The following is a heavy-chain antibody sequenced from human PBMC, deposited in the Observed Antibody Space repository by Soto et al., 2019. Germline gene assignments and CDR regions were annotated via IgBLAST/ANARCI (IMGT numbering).Heavy chain of an antibody. CDR2: INPNSGGT. Sequence: ASVKVSCKASGYTFTAYYIHLVRQAPGQGLEWMGWINPNSGGTKYAKKFQGRVTLTRDTSISTVFMELSRLRSDDTAVFYCARQLAYCGGDCYTEPLDYWGQGTLVTVSS. J-gene: IGHJ4*02. D-gene: IGHD2-21*02. V-gene: IGHV1-2*02. CDR1: GYTFTAYY. CDR3: ARQLAYCGGDCYTEPLDY.